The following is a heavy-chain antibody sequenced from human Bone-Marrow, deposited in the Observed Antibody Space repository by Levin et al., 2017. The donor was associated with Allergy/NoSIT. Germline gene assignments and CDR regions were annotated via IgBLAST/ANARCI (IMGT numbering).Heavy chain of an antibody. CDR1: GFTFRHYT. Sequence: GGSLRLSCVASGFTFRHYTMNWVRQAPGKGLVWVSCITSSGDSTYYADSVKGRFTISRDNAKNSLYLQLNRLRDEDTAMYYCARDPARGYYDSSGYSGDHWGQGTLVTVSS. CDR2: ITSSGDST. D-gene: IGHD3-22*01. J-gene: IGHJ4*02. V-gene: IGHV3-48*02. CDR3: ARDPARGYYDSSGYSGDH.